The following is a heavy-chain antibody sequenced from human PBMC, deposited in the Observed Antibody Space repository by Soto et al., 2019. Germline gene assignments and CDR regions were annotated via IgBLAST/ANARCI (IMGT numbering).Heavy chain of an antibody. CDR2: ISYDGSNK. V-gene: IGHV3-30*18. CDR1: GFTFSSYG. Sequence: QVQLVESGGGVVQPGRSLRLSCAASGFTFSSYGMHWVRRAPGKGLEWVAVISYDGSNKYYADSVKGRFTISRDNSKNTLYLQMNSLRAEDTAVYYCAKDESGRGVTMIVVVPFGYWGQGTLVTVSS. D-gene: IGHD3-22*01. CDR3: AKDESGRGVTMIVVVPFGY. J-gene: IGHJ4*02.